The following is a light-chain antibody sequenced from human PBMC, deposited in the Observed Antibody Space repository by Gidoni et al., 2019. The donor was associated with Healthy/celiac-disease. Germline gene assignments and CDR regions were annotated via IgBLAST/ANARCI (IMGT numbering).Light chain of an antibody. Sequence: QSVLTQPPSASGTRQHRVTISCSGSSSNIGSNTVNWYQQLPGTAPKLLIYSTNQRPSGVPDRFSGSKSGTSASLAISGLQSEDDADYYCAAWDDSLNGHVVFGGGTKLTVL. J-gene: IGLJ2*01. CDR2: STN. CDR3: AAWDDSLNGHVV. V-gene: IGLV1-44*01. CDR1: SSNIGSNT.